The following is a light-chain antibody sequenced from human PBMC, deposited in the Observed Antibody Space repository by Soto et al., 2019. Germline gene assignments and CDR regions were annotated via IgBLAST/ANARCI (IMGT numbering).Light chain of an antibody. CDR3: QLYGASPPFT. CDR2: GAS. Sequence: EIVFTQSPGTLSLSPGERPILSCRASQSVSNNYLAWYQQKPDQAPKILLYGASNRPTRIPHRFSGSGSGTDFTLTISSLEPEDFAVYYCQLYGASPPFTFGPGTKVDIK. CDR1: QSVSNNY. J-gene: IGKJ3*01. V-gene: IGKV3-20*01.